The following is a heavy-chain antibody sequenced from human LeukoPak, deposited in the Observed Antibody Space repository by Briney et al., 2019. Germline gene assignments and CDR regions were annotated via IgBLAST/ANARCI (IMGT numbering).Heavy chain of an antibody. CDR3: ARTLTIFGVVIPFDY. D-gene: IGHD3-3*01. V-gene: IGHV3-7*01. CDR1: GFTFSSYS. CDR2: IKQDGSEK. Sequence: GGSLRLSCAASGFTFSSYSMSWVRQAPGKGLEWVANIKQDGSEKYYVDSVKGRFTISRDNAKNSLYLQMNSLRAEDTAVYYCARTLTIFGVVIPFDYWGQGTLVTVSS. J-gene: IGHJ4*02.